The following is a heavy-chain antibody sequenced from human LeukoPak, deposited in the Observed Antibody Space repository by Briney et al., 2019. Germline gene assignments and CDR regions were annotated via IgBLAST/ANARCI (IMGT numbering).Heavy chain of an antibody. Sequence: SYALALTCTGCASCRSSGSYYLVGVRQPPGKGLEWIGSVNYSGTTYYRASLKSRVAISMDTSKNQFSLRLTSVTAADTAVYYCARLITTVDGNWFDPWGQGTLVTVSS. J-gene: IGHJ5*02. CDR1: ASCRSSGSYY. V-gene: IGHV4-39*01. CDR2: VNYSGTT. D-gene: IGHD2/OR15-2a*01. CDR3: ARLITTVDGNWFDP.